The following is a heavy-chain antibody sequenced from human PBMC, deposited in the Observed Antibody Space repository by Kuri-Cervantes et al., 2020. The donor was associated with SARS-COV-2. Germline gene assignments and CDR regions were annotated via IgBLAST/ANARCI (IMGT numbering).Heavy chain of an antibody. J-gene: IGHJ6*02. D-gene: IGHD2-15*01. Sequence: GESLKISCAASGFTSSSYGMHWVRQAPGKGLEWVAVISYDGSNKYYADSVKGRFTISRDNSKNTLYLQMNSLRAEDTAVYYCAKDKRVVSTGNPWRVSYSYDSIEYYNGMDVWGQGTTVTVSS. V-gene: IGHV3-30*18. CDR2: ISYDGSNK. CDR3: AKDKRVVSTGNPWRVSYSYDSIEYYNGMDV. CDR1: GFTSSSYG.